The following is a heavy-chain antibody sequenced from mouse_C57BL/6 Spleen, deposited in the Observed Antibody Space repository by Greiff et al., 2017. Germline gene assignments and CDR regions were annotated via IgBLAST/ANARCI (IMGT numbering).Heavy chain of an antibody. Sequence: QVQLQQPGAELVKPGASVKMSCKASGYTFTSYWITWVKQRPGQGLEWIGDIYPGSGSTNYNEKFKSKATLTVDTSSSAAYMQLSSLTSEDSADYCCARYDYDFDYWGQGTTLTVSS. V-gene: IGHV1-55*01. CDR1: GYTFTSYW. J-gene: IGHJ2*01. CDR3: ARYDYDFDY. D-gene: IGHD2-4*01. CDR2: IYPGSGST.